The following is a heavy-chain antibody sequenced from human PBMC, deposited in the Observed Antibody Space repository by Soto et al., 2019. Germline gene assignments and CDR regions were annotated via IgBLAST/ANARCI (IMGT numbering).Heavy chain of an antibody. CDR1: GFTFSSYG. CDR3: ARDTSSSWYVDY. CDR2: IWYDGSNK. Sequence: QVQLVESGGGVVQPGRSLRLSCAASGFTFSSYGMHWVRQAPGKGLEWVAVIWYDGSNKYYADSVKGRFTITRDNSKNTLYLQMNSLRAEDTAVYYCARDTSSSWYVDYWGQGTLVTVCS. D-gene: IGHD6-13*01. V-gene: IGHV3-33*01. J-gene: IGHJ4*02.